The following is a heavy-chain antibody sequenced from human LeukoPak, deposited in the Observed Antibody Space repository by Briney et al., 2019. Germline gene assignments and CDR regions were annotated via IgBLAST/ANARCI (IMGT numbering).Heavy chain of an antibody. V-gene: IGHV1-2*02. D-gene: IGHD5-12*01. CDR3: AREGSGYDYRGAPYYFDY. CDR1: GYTFTGYY. Sequence: ASVKVSCKASGYTFTGYYMHWVRQAPGQGLEWMGWINPSSGGTNAQKFQGRVTMTWDTSISTAYIELSRLRFADTAVYYCAREGSGYDYRGAPYYFDYWGQGTLVTVSS. J-gene: IGHJ4*02. CDR2: INPSSGGT.